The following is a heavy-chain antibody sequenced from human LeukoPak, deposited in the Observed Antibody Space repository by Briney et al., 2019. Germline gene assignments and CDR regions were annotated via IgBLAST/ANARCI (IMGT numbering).Heavy chain of an antibody. CDR2: INHSGST. J-gene: IGHJ4*02. V-gene: IGHV4-34*01. CDR1: GGSFSGYY. Sequence: SETLSLTCAVYGGSFSGYYWSWIRQPPGKGLEWIGEINHSGSTNYNPSLKGRVTISVDTSKNQFSLKLSSVTAADTAVYYCARRRVVPAARFDYWGQGTLVTVSS. D-gene: IGHD2-2*01. CDR3: ARRRVVPAARFDY.